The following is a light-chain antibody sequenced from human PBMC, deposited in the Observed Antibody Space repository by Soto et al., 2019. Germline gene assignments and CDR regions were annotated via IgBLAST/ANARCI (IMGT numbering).Light chain of an antibody. CDR1: SSNIGTNT. Sequence: QYALTQPPSASGTPGQRVTISCSGSSSNIGTNTVNWYQQLPGSAPQLLLYSTNQRPSGVPGRFSGSKSGTSASLAISGLQSDDEADYYCAAWDGSLNVVLFGGGTKLTGL. V-gene: IGLV1-44*01. CDR3: AAWDGSLNVVL. CDR2: STN. J-gene: IGLJ2*01.